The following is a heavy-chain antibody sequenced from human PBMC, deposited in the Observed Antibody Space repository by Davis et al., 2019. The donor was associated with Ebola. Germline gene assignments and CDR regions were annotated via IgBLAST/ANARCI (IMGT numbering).Heavy chain of an antibody. CDR1: GFTFSGSA. V-gene: IGHV3-73*01. CDR2: IRSNANSYAT. D-gene: IGHD3-10*01. Sequence: GGSLRLSCAASGFTFSGSAMHWVRQASGKGLEWVGRIRSNANSYATAYAASVKGRFTISRDDSKNTAYLQMNSLKTEDTAVYYCTRPAPMGYYYGMDVWGQGTTVTVSS. CDR3: TRPAPMGYYYGMDV. J-gene: IGHJ6*02.